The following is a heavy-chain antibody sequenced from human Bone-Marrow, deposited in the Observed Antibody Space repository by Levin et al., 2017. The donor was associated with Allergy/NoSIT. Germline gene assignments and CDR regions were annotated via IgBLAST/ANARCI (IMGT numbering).Heavy chain of an antibody. Sequence: PAASVKVSCAASGFAFSSYAMHWVRQAPGKGLEYVSAINGNGDNTFYTDFVKGRFIVSRDNTKDTLYLQMGSLRAEDTALYYCARGCGAATCFDNWGQGTPVTVSS. CDR3: ARGCGAATCFDN. CDR2: INGNGDNT. V-gene: IGHV3-64*02. J-gene: IGHJ4*02. CDR1: GFAFSSYA. D-gene: IGHD2-15*01.